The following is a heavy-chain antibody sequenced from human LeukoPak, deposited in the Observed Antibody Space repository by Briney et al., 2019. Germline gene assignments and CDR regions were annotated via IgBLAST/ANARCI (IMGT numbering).Heavy chain of an antibody. CDR3: ARRGKVGATNSPYFDY. V-gene: IGHV3-33*03. CDR1: GFSFGSHG. Sequence: GGSLRLSCAASGFSFGSHGMHWVRQTPGKGLDWVAVIWYDGNTKYYADSVEGRFTISRDNSKNTLLLEMNTLRAEDTAVYYCARRGKVGATNSPYFDYWGQGTLVTVSS. J-gene: IGHJ4*02. CDR2: IWYDGNTK. D-gene: IGHD1-26*01.